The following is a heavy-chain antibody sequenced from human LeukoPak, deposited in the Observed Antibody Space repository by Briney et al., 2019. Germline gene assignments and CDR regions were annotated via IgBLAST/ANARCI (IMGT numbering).Heavy chain of an antibody. V-gene: IGHV3-23*01. CDR3: AKDQYGGNPQYYFDY. CDR1: VHPFCRHA. D-gene: IGHD4-23*01. Sequence: LPGGPLRLFCAASVHPFCRHAMSWLPHAPGRGVDWLSSISGSGGNTYYADSVKGRFTISRDNSKNTLYLQMNSLRAEDTAVYYCAKDQYGGNPQYYFDYWGQGTLVTVSS. CDR2: ISGSGGNT. J-gene: IGHJ4*02.